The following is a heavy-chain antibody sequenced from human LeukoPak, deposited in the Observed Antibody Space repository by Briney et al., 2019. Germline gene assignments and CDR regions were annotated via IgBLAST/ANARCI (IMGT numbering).Heavy chain of an antibody. V-gene: IGHV4-39*01. J-gene: IGHJ4*02. D-gene: IGHD6-19*01. CDR3: ARHPGWYDY. CDR2: IYYSGST. Sequence: PSETLSLTCTVSGGSISSSSYYRGWIRQPPGKGLEWIGSIYYSGSTYYNPSLKSRVTISVDTSKNQFSLKLSSVTAADTAVYYCARHPGWYDYWGQGTLVTVSS. CDR1: GGSISSSSYY.